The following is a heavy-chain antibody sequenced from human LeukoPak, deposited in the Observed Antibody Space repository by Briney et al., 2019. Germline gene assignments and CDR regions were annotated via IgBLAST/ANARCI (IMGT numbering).Heavy chain of an antibody. J-gene: IGHJ4*02. Sequence: ASVKVSCKTSGYTFSTYYMHWVRHAPGQGLEWLGIIHPTDGSTSYTRKRQDRHTITRDTARGGVYLELRSLRSEDTAVYWCARANGGGLDYWGQGTLITVSS. V-gene: IGHV1-46*01. CDR3: ARANGGGLDY. CDR2: IHPTDGST. D-gene: IGHD3-10*01. CDR1: GYTFSTYY.